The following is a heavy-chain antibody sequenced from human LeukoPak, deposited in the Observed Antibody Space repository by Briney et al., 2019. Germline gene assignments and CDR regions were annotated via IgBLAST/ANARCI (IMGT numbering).Heavy chain of an antibody. J-gene: IGHJ4*02. CDR2: IYYTGST. Sequence: KPSETLSLTCTVSGGSISNYYWSWIRQPPGKGLEWIGYIYYTGSTNYNPSLKSRVTISVDTSKNQFSLKLSSVTAADTAVYYCARALIWQQLSYFDYWGQGTLVTVSS. CDR1: GGSISNYY. CDR3: ARALIWQQLSYFDY. V-gene: IGHV4-59*01. D-gene: IGHD6-13*01.